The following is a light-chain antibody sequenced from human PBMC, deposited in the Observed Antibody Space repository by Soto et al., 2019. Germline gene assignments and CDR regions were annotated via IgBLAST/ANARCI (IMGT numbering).Light chain of an antibody. CDR2: GAS. Sequence: EIVMTQSPATLSVSPGERATVSCRASQSVSSKLAWYQQKPGQAPRLLIYGASTRATGIPARFSGSGSGTEFTLTIGSLQSEDFAVYYCQQYNNWPRTLGQGTKLEIK. CDR3: QQYNNWPRT. V-gene: IGKV3-15*01. J-gene: IGKJ2*01. CDR1: QSVSSK.